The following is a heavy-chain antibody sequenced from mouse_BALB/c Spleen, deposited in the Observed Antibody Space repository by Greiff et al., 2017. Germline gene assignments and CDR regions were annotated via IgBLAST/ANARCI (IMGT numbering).Heavy chain of an antibody. D-gene: IGHD1-2*01. V-gene: IGHV1S56*01. CDR1: GYTFTSYY. Sequence: VQLQQSGPELVRPGASVRLSCKASGYTFTSYYIHWVKQRPGQGLEWIGWIYPGNVNTKYNEKFKGKATLTADKSSSTAYMQLSSLTSEDSAVYFCARWGTAPYFDYWGQGTTLTVSS. CDR2: IYPGNVNT. CDR3: ARWGTAPYFDY. J-gene: IGHJ2*01.